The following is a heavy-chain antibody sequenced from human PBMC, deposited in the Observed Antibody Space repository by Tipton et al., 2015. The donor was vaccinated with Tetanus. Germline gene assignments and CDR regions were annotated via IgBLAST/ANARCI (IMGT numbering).Heavy chain of an antibody. CDR2: ISGSGSAT. CDR3: ASFWPFADAFDV. Sequence: SLRLSCAVSRFTFSGYAMSWVRQAPGKGLEWVSTISGSGSATYYAGSVAGRFTISRDNSNNTLSLQMDSLRGDDTAVYYCASFWPFADAFDVWGQGTMVIVSS. CDR1: RFTFSGYA. J-gene: IGHJ3*01. D-gene: IGHD3-3*01. V-gene: IGHV3-23*01.